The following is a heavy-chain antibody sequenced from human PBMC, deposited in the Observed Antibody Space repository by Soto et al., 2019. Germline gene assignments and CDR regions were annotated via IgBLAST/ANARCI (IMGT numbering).Heavy chain of an antibody. D-gene: IGHD3-3*01. CDR1: GYTFTSYG. V-gene: IGHV1-18*01. CDR2: ISAYNGNT. Sequence: ASVKVSCKASGYTFTSYGISWVRQAPGQGLEWMGWISAYNGNTNYAQKLQGRVTMTTDTSTSTAYMGLRSLRSDDTAVYYCASHRITIFGVVIGRYYYYGMDVWGQGTTVTVSS. J-gene: IGHJ6*02. CDR3: ASHRITIFGVVIGRYYYYGMDV.